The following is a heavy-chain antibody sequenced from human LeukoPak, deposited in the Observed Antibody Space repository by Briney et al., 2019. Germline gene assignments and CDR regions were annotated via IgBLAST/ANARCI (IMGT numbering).Heavy chain of an antibody. CDR1: GGSISSSSYY. D-gene: IGHD2-2*01. CDR3: ARFLSTSCNVDY. Sequence: PSETLSLTCTVSGGSISSSSYYWGWIRQPPGKGLEWIGSIYYSGSTYYNPSLKSRATISVDTSKNQFSLRLSSVTAADTAVYYCARFLSTSCNVDYWGQGTLVTVSS. CDR2: IYYSGST. V-gene: IGHV4-39*01. J-gene: IGHJ4*02.